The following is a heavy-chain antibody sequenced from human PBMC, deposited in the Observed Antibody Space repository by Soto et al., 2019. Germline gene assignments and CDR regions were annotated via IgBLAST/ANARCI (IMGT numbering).Heavy chain of an antibody. CDR1: GGSISSYY. J-gene: IGHJ5*02. V-gene: IGHV4-59*01. CDR2: IYYSGST. Sequence: SETLSLTCTVSGGSISSYYWSWIRQPPGKGLEWIGYIYYSGSTNYNPSLKSRVTISVETSKNQFSRKLSSVTAADTAVYYCARDVGLGQFDPWGQGTLVTVSS. CDR3: ARDVGLGQFDP. D-gene: IGHD3-16*01.